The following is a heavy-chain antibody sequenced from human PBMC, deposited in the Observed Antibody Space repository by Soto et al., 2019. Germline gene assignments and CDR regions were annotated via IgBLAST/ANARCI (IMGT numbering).Heavy chain of an antibody. J-gene: IGHJ6*03. CDR2: IYPGDSDT. D-gene: IGHD3-3*01. CDR1: GYSFTNYW. CDR3: ARRNRVTISLSYYYYMDV. Sequence: PGESLKISCKGSGYSFTNYWIGWVRQMPGKGLEWMGTIYPGDSDTRYSPSFQDQVTISADKSISTAYLQWSSLKASDTAMYYCARRNRVTISLSYYYYMDVWGKGTTVTVSS. V-gene: IGHV5-51*01.